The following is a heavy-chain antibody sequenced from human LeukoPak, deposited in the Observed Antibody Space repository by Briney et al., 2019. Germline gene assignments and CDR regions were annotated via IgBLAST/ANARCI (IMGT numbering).Heavy chain of an antibody. Sequence: GESLKISCKGSGYSFTSYWIGCVRQMPGKGLEWMGIIYPGDSDTRYSPSFQGQVTISADKSISTAYLQWSSLKASDTAMYYCARHVAYYYDSSGYYYPDYWGQGTLVTVSS. CDR3: ARHVAYYYDSSGYYYPDY. V-gene: IGHV5-51*01. D-gene: IGHD3-22*01. J-gene: IGHJ4*02. CDR2: IYPGDSDT. CDR1: GYSFTSYW.